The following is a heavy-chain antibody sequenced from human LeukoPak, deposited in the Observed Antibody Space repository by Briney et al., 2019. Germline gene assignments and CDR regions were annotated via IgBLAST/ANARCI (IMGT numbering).Heavy chain of an antibody. CDR3: AGSLPVTTSWSYFDY. V-gene: IGHV3-23*01. CDR1: GFTFSSYA. D-gene: IGHD4-17*01. CDR2: ISGSGGST. Sequence: GGSLRLSCLDSGFTFSSYAMSWVRQAPGKGLEWVSAISGSGGSTYYADSVKGRFTISRDNSKNTLYLQMNSLRAEDTAVYYCAGSLPVTTSWSYFDYWGQGTLVTVSS. J-gene: IGHJ4*02.